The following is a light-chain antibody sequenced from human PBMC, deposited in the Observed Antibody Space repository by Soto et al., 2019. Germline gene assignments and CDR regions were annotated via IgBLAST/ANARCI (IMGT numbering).Light chain of an antibody. V-gene: IGLV2-14*01. Sequence: QSALTQPASVSGSPGQSITISCTGTSSDVGGYDFVSWYRQYPGQAPKILIYEVTHRPSGVPDRCSGSKSGNTASLTISGRQADDEADYYCSSYTITSSPVFGPGTKLTVL. CDR2: EVT. CDR1: SSDVGGYDF. J-gene: IGLJ1*01. CDR3: SSYTITSSPV.